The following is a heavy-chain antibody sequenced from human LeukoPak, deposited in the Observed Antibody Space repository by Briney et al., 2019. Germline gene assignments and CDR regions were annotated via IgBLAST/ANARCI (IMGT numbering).Heavy chain of an antibody. D-gene: IGHD6-19*01. CDR2: INPNSGGT. J-gene: IGHJ4*02. CDR1: GYTFTSYY. Sequence: RASVKVSCKASGYTFTSYYMHWVRQAPGQGLEWMGWINPNSGGTKYAQKFQGRVSMTRDTSVSTAYMELSRLRSDDTAVYYCARDTRRIAVFYWGQGTLVTVSS. CDR3: ARDTRRIAVFY. V-gene: IGHV1-2*02.